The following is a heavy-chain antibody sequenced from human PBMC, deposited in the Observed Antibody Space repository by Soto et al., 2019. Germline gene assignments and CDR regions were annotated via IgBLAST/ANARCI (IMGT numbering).Heavy chain of an antibody. Sequence: EVQLVESGGGLVKPGGSLRLSCAASGFTFSSYSMNWVRQAPGKGLEWVSSISSSSSYIYYADSVKGRFTISRDNAKNSLYLQMNSLRAEDTAVYYCARGPDYDFWSGQDYWGQGTLVTVSS. J-gene: IGHJ4*02. CDR2: ISSSSSYI. CDR1: GFTFSSYS. CDR3: ARGPDYDFWSGQDY. V-gene: IGHV3-21*01. D-gene: IGHD3-3*01.